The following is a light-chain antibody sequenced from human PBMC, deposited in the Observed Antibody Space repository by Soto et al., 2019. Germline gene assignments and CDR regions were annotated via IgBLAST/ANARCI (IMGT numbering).Light chain of an antibody. CDR3: EQYGSSPLT. J-gene: IGKJ4*01. V-gene: IGKV3-20*01. CDR2: GAS. CDR1: QSVSSSY. Sequence: EIVLTQSPGTLSLSPGERATLSCRASQSVSSSYLAWYQQKPGQAPRLLIYGASSRATGIPDRFSGSGSGTDFTLTISRLEPDDFAVYYCEQYGSSPLTCVGGTKVDIK.